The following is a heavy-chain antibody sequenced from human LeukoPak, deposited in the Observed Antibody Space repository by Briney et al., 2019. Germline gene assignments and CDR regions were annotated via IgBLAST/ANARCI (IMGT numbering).Heavy chain of an antibody. CDR3: ARGEGSSWYYFDY. J-gene: IGHJ4*02. CDR1: GESFSGYY. V-gene: IGHV4-34*01. D-gene: IGHD6-13*01. Sequence: SETLSLTCAVYGESFSGYYWSWIRQPPGKGLEWIGEINHSGSTNYNPSLKSRVTISVDTSKNQFSLKLSSVTAADTAVYYCARGEGSSWYYFDYWGQGTLVTVSS. CDR2: INHSGST.